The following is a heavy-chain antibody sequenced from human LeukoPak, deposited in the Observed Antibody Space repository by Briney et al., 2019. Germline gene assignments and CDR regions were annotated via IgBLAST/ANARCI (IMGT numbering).Heavy chain of an antibody. D-gene: IGHD3-16*01. Sequence: SETLSLTCAVYGGSFSGYYWSWIRQPPGKGLEWIGSMYYSGSTYSNPSLKSRVTISVDASKNQFSLKMSSVTAADTAVYYCARDRTYYFDYWGQGTLVTVSS. V-gene: IGHV4-34*01. J-gene: IGHJ4*02. CDR3: ARDRTYYFDY. CDR1: GGSFSGYY. CDR2: MYYSGST.